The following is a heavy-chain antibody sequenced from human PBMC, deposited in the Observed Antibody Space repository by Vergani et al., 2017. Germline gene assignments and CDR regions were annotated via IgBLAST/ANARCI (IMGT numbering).Heavy chain of an antibody. CDR1: GFTFSGSA. Sequence: VQLVESGGGLVQPGGSLKLSCAASGFTFSGSAMHWVRQAPGKGLEWVSYISSSSSYTNYADSVKGRFTISRDNAKNSLYLQMNSLRAEGTAVYYCASMVTFGGVVWFDPWGQGTLVTVSA. J-gene: IGHJ5*02. CDR3: ASMVTFGGVVWFDP. D-gene: IGHD3-16*01. V-gene: IGHV3-11*05. CDR2: ISSSSSYT.